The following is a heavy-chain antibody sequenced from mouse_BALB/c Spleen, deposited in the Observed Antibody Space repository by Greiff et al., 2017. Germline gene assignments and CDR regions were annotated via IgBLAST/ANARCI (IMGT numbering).Heavy chain of an antibody. D-gene: IGHD1-1*01. V-gene: IGHV1-7*01. J-gene: IGHJ3*01. Sequence: QVQLKQSGAELAKPGASVKMSCKASGYTFTSYWMHWVKQRPGQGLEWIGYINPSTGYTEYNQKFKDKATLTADKSSSTAYMQLSSLTSEDSAVHCCTRNYCGSRTWFAYRGQGTLVTVSA. CDR1: GYTFTSYW. CDR3: TRNYCGSRTWFAY. CDR2: INPSTGYT.